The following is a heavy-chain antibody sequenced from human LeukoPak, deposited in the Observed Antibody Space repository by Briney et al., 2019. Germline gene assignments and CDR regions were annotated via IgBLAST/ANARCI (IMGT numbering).Heavy chain of an antibody. V-gene: IGHV4-59*01. CDR3: ARDGDYGDFFDY. CDR1: GGSISSYY. D-gene: IGHD4-17*01. J-gene: IGHJ4*02. Sequence: SETLSLTCTVSGGSISSYYWSWIRQPPGKGLEWIGYIYYSGSTNYNPSLKSRVTISVDTSKNQFSLRLSSVTAADTAVYYCARDGDYGDFFDYWGQGTLVTVSS. CDR2: IYYSGST.